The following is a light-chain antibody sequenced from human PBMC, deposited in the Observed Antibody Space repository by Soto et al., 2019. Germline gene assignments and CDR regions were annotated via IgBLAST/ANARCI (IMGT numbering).Light chain of an antibody. CDR2: EVN. CDR3: TSYTGGTTP. V-gene: IGLV2-14*01. J-gene: IGLJ1*01. CDR1: SGDY. Sequence: QSVLTQPASVSGSPGQSITISCTGVSGDYVSWYQHHPGKAPKLMIYEVNNRPSGVSHRFSASKSGNTASLTISGLQPEDEADYYCTSYTGGTTPFGTGTKVTVL.